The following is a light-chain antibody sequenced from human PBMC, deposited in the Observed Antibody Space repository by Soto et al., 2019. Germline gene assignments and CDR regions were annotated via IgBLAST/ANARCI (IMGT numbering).Light chain of an antibody. CDR2: AAS. Sequence: DIQMTQSPSSVSTSVGDRVTITCRASQSISRFLAWYQQKPGKAPERLIYAASTLQSGLPSRSSGSGSGTDFTLTIISLQPEDFATYYCQQSFSVPITFGQGTRLEI. V-gene: IGKV1-12*01. J-gene: IGKJ5*01. CDR1: QSISRF. CDR3: QQSFSVPIT.